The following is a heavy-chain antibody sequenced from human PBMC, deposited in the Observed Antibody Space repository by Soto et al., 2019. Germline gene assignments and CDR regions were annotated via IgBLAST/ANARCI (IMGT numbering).Heavy chain of an antibody. CDR3: ARVRFEGIAVAGDEYFDY. CDR1: GCSSSSYY. CDR2: IYYSGST. Sequence: ALETLSLTCTVSGCSSSSYYWSWIRQPPGKGLEWIGYIYYSGSTNYNPSLKSRVTISVDTSKNQFSLKLSSVTAADTAVYYCARVRFEGIAVAGDEYFDYWGQGTLVTVS. J-gene: IGHJ4*02. D-gene: IGHD6-19*01. V-gene: IGHV4-59*01.